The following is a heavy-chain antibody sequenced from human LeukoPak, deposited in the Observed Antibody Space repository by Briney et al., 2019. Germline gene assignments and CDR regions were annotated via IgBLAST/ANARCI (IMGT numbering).Heavy chain of an antibody. J-gene: IGHJ4*02. CDR3: AKDRYSGLNTIDY. D-gene: IGHD6-13*01. CDR2: ISYDGSYK. V-gene: IGHV3-30*18. Sequence: SLRLSCAASEFTFSTYGIHWGRQAPGKGLEWVAVISYDGSYKFYADSVKGRFTISRDNSKSTLYLQMNSLRAEDTAVYYCAKDRYSGLNTIDYWGQGTLVTVSS. CDR1: EFTFSTYG.